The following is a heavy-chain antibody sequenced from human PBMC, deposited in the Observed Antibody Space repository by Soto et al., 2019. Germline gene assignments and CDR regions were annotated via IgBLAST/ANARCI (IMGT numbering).Heavy chain of an antibody. V-gene: IGHV3-9*01. J-gene: IGHJ6*03. CDR3: AKSPRIAAAGVNYHYYYMDV. CDR2: ITWNGGSM. Sequence: EVQLVESGGGLVQPGRSLRLSCAASGFTFHDYAIHWVRQAPGKGLVWVSGITWNGGSMGYADSVQGRFSISRDNTRNSLYLQMNSLRAEDTALYYCAKSPRIAAAGVNYHYYYMDVWGKGTAVTVS. D-gene: IGHD6-13*01. CDR1: GFTFHDYA.